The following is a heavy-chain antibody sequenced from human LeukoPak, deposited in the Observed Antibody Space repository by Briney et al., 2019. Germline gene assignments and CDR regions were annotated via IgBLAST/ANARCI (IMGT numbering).Heavy chain of an antibody. D-gene: IGHD6-6*01. V-gene: IGHV3-21*01. Sequence: GGSLRLSCAASGFTFSSYSMNWVRQAPGKGLEWVSSISSSSSYIYYADSVKGRFTISRHNAKNSLYLQMNSLRAEDTAVYYCARWQQLVPANYYYYMDVWGKGTTVTVSS. CDR1: GFTFSSYS. J-gene: IGHJ6*03. CDR2: ISSSSSYI. CDR3: ARWQQLVPANYYYYMDV.